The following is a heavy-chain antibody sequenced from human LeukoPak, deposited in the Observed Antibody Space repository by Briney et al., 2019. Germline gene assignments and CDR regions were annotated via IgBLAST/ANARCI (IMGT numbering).Heavy chain of an antibody. CDR1: GYTFTSYG. CDR2: ISAYNGNT. J-gene: IGHJ4*02. CDR3: ARDLEVRGVIIFGECFDY. D-gene: IGHD3-10*01. Sequence: ASVKVSCKASGYTFTSYGISWVRQAPGQGLEWMGWISAYNGNTNYAQELQGRVTMTTDTSTSTAYMELRSLRSDDTAVYYCARDLEVRGVIIFGECFDYWGQGTLVTVSS. V-gene: IGHV1-18*04.